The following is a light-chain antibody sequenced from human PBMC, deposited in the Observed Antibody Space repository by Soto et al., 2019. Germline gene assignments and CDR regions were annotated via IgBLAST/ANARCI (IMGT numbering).Light chain of an antibody. V-gene: IGLV2-14*01. CDR1: SSDVGGYNH. J-gene: IGLJ1*01. CDR3: TSYTAYSTYV. Sequence: QAVVTQPASVSGSPGQSITISCSGTSSDVGGYNHVSWYQQHPGKAPKLVIYEVSNRPSGVSNRFSGSKSGNTASLTISGLQAEDDGDYYCTSYTAYSTYVFGPGTKLTVL. CDR2: EVS.